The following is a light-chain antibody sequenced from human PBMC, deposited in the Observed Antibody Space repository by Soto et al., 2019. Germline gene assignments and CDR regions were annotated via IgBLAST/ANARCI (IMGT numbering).Light chain of an antibody. Sequence: DIQMTQSPSSVSASVGDRVTITCRASQGINSWLAWFQQKPGKAPNLLIYAASTLQSGVPSRFSGSGSGTEFTLTISSLQPEDFATYYCQQAYSFPPTFGPGTRVDIK. V-gene: IGKV1-12*01. CDR1: QGINSW. CDR3: QQAYSFPPT. CDR2: AAS. J-gene: IGKJ3*01.